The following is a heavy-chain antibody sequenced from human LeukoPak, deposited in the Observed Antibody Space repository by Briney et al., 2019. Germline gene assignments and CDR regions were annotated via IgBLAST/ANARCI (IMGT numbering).Heavy chain of an antibody. CDR3: ARPRQVVAFNYAFDI. CDR2: IKQDGSEK. V-gene: IGHV3-7*01. Sequence: PGGSLRLSCAASGFTFSSYWMSWVRQAPGKGLEWVANIKQDGSEKYYVDSVKGRFTISRDNAKNSLYLQMNSLRAEDTAVYYCARPRQVVAFNYAFDIWGQGTVVTVSS. J-gene: IGHJ3*02. D-gene: IGHD2-15*01. CDR1: GFTFSSYW.